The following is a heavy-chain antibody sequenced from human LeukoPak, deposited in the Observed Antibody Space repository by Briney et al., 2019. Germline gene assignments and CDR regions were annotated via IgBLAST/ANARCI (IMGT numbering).Heavy chain of an antibody. CDR2: LYNSAST. D-gene: IGHD6-13*01. CDR1: GASISSYTYY. V-gene: IGHV4-39*01. CDR3: ARNKTITAAGTFDQ. Sequence: SETLTLTCTASGASISSYTYYWGWIRQPPGKGLEWIGSLYNSASTHYNPSLKSRVTMAVDTSKNQFSLRLRSVTAADTAIYYCARNKTITAAGTFDQWGQGTLVTVSS. J-gene: IGHJ4*02.